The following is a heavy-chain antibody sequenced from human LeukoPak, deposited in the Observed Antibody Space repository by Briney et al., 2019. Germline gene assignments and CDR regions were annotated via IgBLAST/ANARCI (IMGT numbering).Heavy chain of an antibody. CDR1: GFTFSGSA. J-gene: IGHJ4*02. CDR3: TGNSYGSGSYADFDY. CDR2: IRSTANGYAT. Sequence: GGSLRLSCAASGFTFSGSALHWVRQASGTGLEWVGGIRSTANGYATAYAASVKGRFTIHRDAPKNTAYLHRDSLKTEDPAGYYCTGNSYGSGSYADFDYWGQGTLVSVSS. V-gene: IGHV3-73*01. D-gene: IGHD3-10*01.